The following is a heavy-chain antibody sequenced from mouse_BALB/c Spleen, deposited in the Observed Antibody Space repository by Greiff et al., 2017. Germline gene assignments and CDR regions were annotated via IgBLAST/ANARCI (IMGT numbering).Heavy chain of an antibody. CDR1: GYTFTSYW. J-gene: IGHJ1*01. CDR2: IYPGNSDT. CDR3: TSYRYDDGNWYFDV. Sequence: VQLKESGTVLARPGASVKMSCKASGYTFTSYWMHWVKQRPGQGLEWIGAIYPGNSDTSYNQKFKGKAKLTAVTSTSTAYMELSSLTNEDSAVYYCTSYRYDDGNWYFDVWGAGTTVTVSS. V-gene: IGHV1-5*01. D-gene: IGHD2-14*01.